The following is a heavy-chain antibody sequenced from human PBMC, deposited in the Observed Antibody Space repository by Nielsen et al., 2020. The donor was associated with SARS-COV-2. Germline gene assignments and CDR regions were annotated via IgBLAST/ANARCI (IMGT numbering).Heavy chain of an antibody. V-gene: IGHV3-30-3*01. CDR3: LGPSGSYDS. CDR1: GFTFSSYV. CDR2: ISYDGSNK. Sequence: GESLKISCAASGFTFSSYVMHWVRQAPGKGLEWVAVISYDGSNKYYADSVKGRFTISRDNSKNTLYLQMNSLRAEDTAVYYCLGPSGSYDSWGQGTLVTVSS. D-gene: IGHD1-26*01. J-gene: IGHJ5*01.